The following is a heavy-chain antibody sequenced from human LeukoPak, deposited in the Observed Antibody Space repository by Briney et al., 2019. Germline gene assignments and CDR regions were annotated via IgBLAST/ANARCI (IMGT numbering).Heavy chain of an antibody. CDR3: ARYDYGGILFDY. CDR2: IYYSGST. J-gene: IGHJ4*02. CDR1: GGSISSGDYY. D-gene: IGHD4-23*01. V-gene: IGHV4-30-4*08. Sequence: PSQTLSLTCTVFGGSISSGDYYWSWIRQPPGKGLEWIGYIYYSGSTYYNPSLKSRVTISVDTSKNQFSLKLSSVTAADTAVYYCARYDYGGILFDYWGQGTLVTVSS.